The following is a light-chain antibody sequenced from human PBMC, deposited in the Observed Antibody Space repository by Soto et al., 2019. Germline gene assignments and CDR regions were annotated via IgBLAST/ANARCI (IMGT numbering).Light chain of an antibody. CDR1: QSVSSN. V-gene: IGKV3-15*01. CDR2: GAS. Sequence: EIVMTQSPATLSVSPGERATLSCRASQSVSSNLAWYQQKPGQAPRLLIYGASTRATGIPARFSGSGSGTEFTLTISSLEPEDFAVYYCQQFSSYPLTFGGGTKV. CDR3: QQFSSYPLT. J-gene: IGKJ4*01.